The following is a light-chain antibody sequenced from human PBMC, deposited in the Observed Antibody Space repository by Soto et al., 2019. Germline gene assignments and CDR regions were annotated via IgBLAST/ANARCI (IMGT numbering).Light chain of an antibody. CDR1: QSVTSSY. V-gene: IGKV3-20*01. CDR3: QQYSVWPLT. Sequence: EIVLTQSPGTLSLSPGERATLSCRASQSVTSSYLAWYQLKPGQAPRLLIYGASSRATGIPDRFSGSGSEAEFALTISTLQSEDFAVYYCQQYSVWPLTFGGGTKVDIK. J-gene: IGKJ4*01. CDR2: GAS.